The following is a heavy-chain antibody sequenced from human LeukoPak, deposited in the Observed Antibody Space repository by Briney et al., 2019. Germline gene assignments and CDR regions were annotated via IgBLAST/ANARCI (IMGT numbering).Heavy chain of an antibody. D-gene: IGHD5-24*01. CDR3: AKGGRDGYISYFDY. Sequence: GGSLRLSCAASEFTFSSYAMSWVRQAPGQGLEWVSAISGSGGSTYYADSVKGRLTISRDNSTNTLYLQMNSLRAEDTAVYYCAKGGRDGYISYFDYWGQGTLVTVSS. CDR2: ISGSGGST. CDR1: EFTFSSYA. J-gene: IGHJ4*02. V-gene: IGHV3-23*01.